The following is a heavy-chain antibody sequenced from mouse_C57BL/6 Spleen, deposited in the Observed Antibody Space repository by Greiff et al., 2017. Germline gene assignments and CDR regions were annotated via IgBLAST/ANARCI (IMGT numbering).Heavy chain of an antibody. CDR1: GYTFTSYW. CDR2: IDPSDSYT. J-gene: IGHJ2*01. V-gene: IGHV1-69*01. D-gene: IGHD3-3*01. CDR3: ARGGGPDY. Sequence: QVQLQQPGAELVMPGASVKLSCKASGYTFTSYWMHWVKQRPGQGLEWIGEIDPSDSYTKYNQKFKGKSTLTVDKSSSTASMQLSSLTSEDSAVYYFARGGGPDYWGQGTTLTVSS.